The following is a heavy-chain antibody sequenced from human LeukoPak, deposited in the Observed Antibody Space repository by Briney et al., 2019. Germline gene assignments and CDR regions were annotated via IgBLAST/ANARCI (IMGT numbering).Heavy chain of an antibody. CDR3: AVSSSTSDNYCDY. CDR1: GESFYGYY. D-gene: IGHD2-2*01. V-gene: IGHV4-34*01. J-gene: IGHJ4*02. CDR2: IYHSGCT. Sequence: SETVSLTCALYGESFYGYYWRCLPQPPEKGVVWIGQIYHSGCTNHHTSLKSRVTLSLDTSQNQFSLTLSSVTAADTAVFFCAVSSSTSDNYCDYWGQGTLVTVSS.